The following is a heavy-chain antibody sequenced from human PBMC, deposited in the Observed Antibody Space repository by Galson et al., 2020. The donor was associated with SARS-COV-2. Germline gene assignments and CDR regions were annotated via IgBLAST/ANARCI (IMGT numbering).Heavy chain of an antibody. V-gene: IGHV1-2*02. J-gene: IGHJ6*02. CDR2: INPNSGGT. D-gene: IGHD6-13*01. CDR1: GYTFTGYY. Sequence: GESLKISCKASGYTFTGYYMHWVRQAPGQGLEWMGWINPNSGGTNYAQKFQGRVTMTRDTSISTAYMELSRLRSDDTAVYYCARDPGYSILVYGMDVWGQGTTVTVSS. CDR3: ARDPGYSILVYGMDV.